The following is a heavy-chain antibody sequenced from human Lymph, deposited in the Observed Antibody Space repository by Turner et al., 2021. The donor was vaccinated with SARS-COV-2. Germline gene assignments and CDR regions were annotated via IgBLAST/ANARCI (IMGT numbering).Heavy chain of an antibody. CDR1: GCSTSSGDYY. V-gene: IGHV4-30-4*01. J-gene: IGHJ4*02. CDR2: IYYSGST. CDR3: ARVHRWNYEYYFDY. D-gene: IGHD1-7*01. Sequence: QVQLQESGPGLVKPSQTLSLTCTVSGCSTSSGDYYWSWIRQPPGKGLEWIGYIYYSGSTYYNPSLKSRVTISVDTSKNQFSLKLSSVTAADTAVYYCARVHRWNYEYYFDYWGQGTLVTVSS.